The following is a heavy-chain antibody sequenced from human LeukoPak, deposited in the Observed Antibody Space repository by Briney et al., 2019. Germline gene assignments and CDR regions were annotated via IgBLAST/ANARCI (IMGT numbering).Heavy chain of an antibody. J-gene: IGHJ5*02. Sequence: PSQTLSLTCTVSGGAISSGSYYWTLIRQPAGRGLEWIGLIYTSGSTNYNPSLKSRVTISLDTSMNQFSLKLSSVTAAETAVYYCARDFSPCGPGTLVSVSS. CDR1: GGAISSGSYY. CDR3: ARDFSP. CDR2: IYTSGST. V-gene: IGHV4-61*02.